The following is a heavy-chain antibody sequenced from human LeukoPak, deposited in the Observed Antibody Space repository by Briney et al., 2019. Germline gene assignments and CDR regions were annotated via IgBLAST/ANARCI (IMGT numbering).Heavy chain of an antibody. CDR2: ISYDGRNK. CDR1: GFTFSSYA. CDR3: ARGGRDGYDLAY. D-gene: IGHD5-24*01. Sequence: PGGSLRLSCAASGFTFSSYAMHWVRQAPGMGLEWVAIISYDGRNKYYADSVKGRFTISRDNSKNTLYLQMNSLRAEDTAVYYCARGGRDGYDLAYWGQGTLVTVSS. J-gene: IGHJ4*02. V-gene: IGHV3-30*14.